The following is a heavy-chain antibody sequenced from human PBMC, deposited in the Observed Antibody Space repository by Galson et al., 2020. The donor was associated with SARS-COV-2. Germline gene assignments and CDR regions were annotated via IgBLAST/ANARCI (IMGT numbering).Heavy chain of an antibody. CDR2: INIGGNT. J-gene: IGHJ6*03. V-gene: IGHV4-34*01. CDR3: ARGHRGVVPSPVLGLGPFYSYYYMDV. D-gene: IGHD3-16*01. CDR1: GGSFSGYS. Sequence: SETLSLTCAVYGGSFSGYSWTWIRQAPGKGLEWIREINIGGNTNYSPSLRSRVTISVDTSKNQFSLRLTSVTAADTAVYYCARGHRGVVPSPVLGLGPFYSYYYMDVWDKGTTVTVSS.